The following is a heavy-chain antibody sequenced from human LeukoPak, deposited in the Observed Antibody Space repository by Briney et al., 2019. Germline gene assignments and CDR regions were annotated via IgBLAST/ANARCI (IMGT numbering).Heavy chain of an antibody. J-gene: IGHJ4*02. CDR2: IYYSGST. Sequence: PSQTLSLTCTVSGGSISSGDYYWTWIRQHPGKGLEWIGYIYYSGSTYSNPSLKSRVTISVDTSKNQFSLKLSSVTAADTAVYYCARASGSSGSAGSFDYWGQGTLVTVSS. V-gene: IGHV4-31*03. CDR3: ARASGSSGSAGSFDY. D-gene: IGHD3-10*01. CDR1: GGSISSGDYY.